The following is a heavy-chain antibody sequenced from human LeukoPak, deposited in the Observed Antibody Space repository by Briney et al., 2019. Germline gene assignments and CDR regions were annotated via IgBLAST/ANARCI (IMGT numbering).Heavy chain of an antibody. V-gene: IGHV3-21*01. D-gene: IGHD6-19*01. CDR3: ASIAVAGNFDY. J-gene: IGHJ4*02. CDR1: GGTFSSFS. CDR2: ISSSSSYI. Sequence: SCKASGGTFSSFSMNWVRQAPGKGLEWVSSISSSSSYIYYADSVKGRFTISRDNAKNSLYLQMNSLRAEDTAVYYCASIAVAGNFDYWAREPWSPSPQ.